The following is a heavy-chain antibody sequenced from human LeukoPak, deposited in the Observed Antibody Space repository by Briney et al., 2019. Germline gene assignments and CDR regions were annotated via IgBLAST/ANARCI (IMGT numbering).Heavy chain of an antibody. Sequence: GGSLRLSCAASGFTFSSYSMNWVRQAPGKGLEWVSYISSSSSTVYYADSVKGRFTISRDNAKNSLYLQMNSLRAEDTAVYYCARGGYCSSTSCYYYFDYWGQGTLVTVSS. J-gene: IGHJ4*02. V-gene: IGHV3-48*01. D-gene: IGHD2-2*01. CDR3: ARGGYCSSTSCYYYFDY. CDR1: GFTFSSYS. CDR2: ISSSSSTV.